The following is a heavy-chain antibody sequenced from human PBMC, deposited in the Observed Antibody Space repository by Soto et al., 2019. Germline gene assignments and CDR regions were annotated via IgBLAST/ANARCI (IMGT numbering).Heavy chain of an antibody. CDR2: ISSSSSTI. J-gene: IGHJ6*02. V-gene: IGHV3-48*02. Sequence: GGSLRLSCAASGFTFSSYSMNWVRQAPGKGLEWVSYISSSSSTIYYADSVKGRFTISRDNAKNSLYLQMNSLRDEDTAVYYCAREGIAVAGRNYYYYGMDVWGQGTTVTVSS. CDR3: AREGIAVAGRNYYYYGMDV. CDR1: GFTFSSYS. D-gene: IGHD6-19*01.